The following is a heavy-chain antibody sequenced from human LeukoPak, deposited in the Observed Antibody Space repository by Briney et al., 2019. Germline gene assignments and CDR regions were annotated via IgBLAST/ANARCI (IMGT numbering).Heavy chain of an antibody. CDR3: ARVLVGIFGVVTNGYHYGMDV. CDR2: IIPIFGTA. D-gene: IGHD3-3*01. V-gene: IGHV1-69*13. Sequence: ASVKVSCMASGGTFSSYAISWVRQAPGQGLEWMGGIIPIFGTANYAQKFQGRVTITADESTSTAYMELSSLRSEDTAVYYCARVLVGIFGVVTNGYHYGMDVWGQGTTVTVSS. J-gene: IGHJ6*02. CDR1: GGTFSSYA.